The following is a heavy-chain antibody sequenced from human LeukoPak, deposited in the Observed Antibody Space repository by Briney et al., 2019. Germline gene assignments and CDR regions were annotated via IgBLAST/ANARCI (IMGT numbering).Heavy chain of an antibody. J-gene: IGHJ4*02. Sequence: PGGSLRLSCAASGFTFSSYSMNWVRQAPGKGLEWVSSISSTSSYIYYADSVKGRFTISRDNAKNSLYLQMNSLSAEDTAVYYCAREMTDNSGLEAYFDYWGQGTLVTVSS. CDR2: ISSTSSYI. CDR3: AREMTDNSGLEAYFDY. D-gene: IGHD6-19*01. V-gene: IGHV3-21*01. CDR1: GFTFSSYS.